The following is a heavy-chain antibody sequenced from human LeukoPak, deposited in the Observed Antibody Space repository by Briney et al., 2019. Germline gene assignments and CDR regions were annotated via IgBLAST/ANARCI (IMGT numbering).Heavy chain of an antibody. CDR2: IYYSGST. J-gene: IGHJ4*02. V-gene: IGHV4-59*01. D-gene: IGHD3-9*01. Sequence: SETLSLTCTVSGGSISNYYWSWIRQPPGKGLEWIGYIYYSGSTNYNPSLRSRVTISVDTSKNQFSLKLSSVTAADTAVYYCARIAPLRYFDPGAGPFDYWGQGTLVTVSS. CDR3: ARIAPLRYFDPGAGPFDY. CDR1: GGSISNYY.